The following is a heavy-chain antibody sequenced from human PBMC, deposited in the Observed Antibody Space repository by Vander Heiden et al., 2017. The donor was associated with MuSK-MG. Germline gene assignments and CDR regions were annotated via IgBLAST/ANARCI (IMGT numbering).Heavy chain of an antibody. J-gene: IGHJ4*02. CDR3: AKALKSISGYNNPGGFDS. D-gene: IGHD5-18*01. CDR2: ISGSGSST. CDR1: GFTFNSST. Sequence: EVPLLESGGGLVQPGGSPRLSRSASGFTFNSSTLNWVRQAPGKGLEWSSSISGSGSSTYYADPVKGRFTISRDNPKNTLYLKMNSLRPEDTAVYYCAKALKSISGYNNPGGFDSWGQGTLVTVSS. V-gene: IGHV3-23*01.